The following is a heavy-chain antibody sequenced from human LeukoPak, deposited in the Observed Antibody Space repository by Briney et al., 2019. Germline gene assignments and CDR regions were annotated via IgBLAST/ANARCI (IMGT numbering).Heavy chain of an antibody. CDR2: ISFDGSNE. CDR1: GFTFSSYG. V-gene: IGHV3-30*18. Sequence: PGGSLRLSCAASGFTFSSYGMHWVRQAPGKGLEWVAIISFDGSNEYYADSVKGRFTISRDNSKNTLYPQMNSLRAADTAVYYCAKDGCSGCPPLEVQHWGQGTLVTVSS. D-gene: IGHD5-12*01. J-gene: IGHJ1*01. CDR3: AKDGCSGCPPLEVQH.